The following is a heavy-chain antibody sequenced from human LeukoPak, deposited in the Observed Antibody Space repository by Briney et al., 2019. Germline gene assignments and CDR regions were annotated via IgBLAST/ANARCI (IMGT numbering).Heavy chain of an antibody. CDR3: ATLYDSSGLYDYYYYGMDV. J-gene: IGHJ6*02. D-gene: IGHD3-22*01. V-gene: IGHV3-66*01. Sequence: TGGSLRLSCAASGFTVSSNYMSWVRQAPGKGLEWVSVIYSGGITYYADSVKGRFTISRDNSKNTLYLQMNSLRAEDTAVYYCATLYDSSGLYDYYYYGMDVWGQGTTVTASS. CDR1: GFTVSSNY. CDR2: IYSGGIT.